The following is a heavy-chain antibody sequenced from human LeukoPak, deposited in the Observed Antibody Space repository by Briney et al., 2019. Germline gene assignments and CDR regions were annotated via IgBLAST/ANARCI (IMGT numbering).Heavy chain of an antibody. Sequence: SETLSLTCSVSGGSISSYYWSWIRQPPGKGLEWIGYRYYRGSTNYNPSLKSRVTISVGTSKNQFSLKLSSVTAADTAVYYCATLGSFDYWGQGTLVTVSS. CDR1: GGSISSYY. D-gene: IGHD7-27*01. V-gene: IGHV4-59*01. CDR2: RYYRGST. J-gene: IGHJ4*02. CDR3: ATLGSFDY.